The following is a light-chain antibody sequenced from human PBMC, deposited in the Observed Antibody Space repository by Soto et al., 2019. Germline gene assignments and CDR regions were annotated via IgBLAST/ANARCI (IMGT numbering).Light chain of an antibody. Sequence: EIVLTQSPGTLSLSPGERATLSCRASQSVSSNYLAWYQQRPGQAPRLLIDGASGRATGIPDRFGGGGCGTDFTLTISRLEPEDFAVYYCQQYGSSPPVTFGQGTRLEIK. J-gene: IGKJ5*01. V-gene: IGKV3-20*01. CDR1: QSVSSNY. CDR3: QQYGSSPPVT. CDR2: GAS.